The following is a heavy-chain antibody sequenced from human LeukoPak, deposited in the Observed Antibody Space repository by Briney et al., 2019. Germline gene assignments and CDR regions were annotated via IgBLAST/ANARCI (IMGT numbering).Heavy chain of an antibody. V-gene: IGHV3-23*01. CDR2: ISGSGGST. J-gene: IGHJ4*02. CDR3: AKGETYYYGSGSYQFDY. Sequence: GGSLGLSCAASGFTFSSYAMSWVRQAPGKGLEWVSAISGSGGSTYYADSVKGRFTISRDNSKNTLYLQMNSLRAEDTAVYYCAKGETYYYGSGSYQFDYWGQGTLVTVSS. CDR1: GFTFSSYA. D-gene: IGHD3-10*01.